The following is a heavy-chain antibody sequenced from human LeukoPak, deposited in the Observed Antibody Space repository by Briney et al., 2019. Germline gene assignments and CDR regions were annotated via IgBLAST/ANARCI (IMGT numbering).Heavy chain of an antibody. CDR1: GGSISNYY. D-gene: IGHD2-2*01. CDR3: ARGLPGYAGGDDAFDI. J-gene: IGHJ3*02. CDR2: IYYSGST. Sequence: PSETLSLTCTVSGGSISNYYWTWSRQPPAKGLEWIGYIYYSGSTNYNPSFLSRLTISVDTSKNQFSLTLNSVTAADTAVYYCARGLPGYAGGDDAFDIWGQGTMVTVSS. V-gene: IGHV4-59*01.